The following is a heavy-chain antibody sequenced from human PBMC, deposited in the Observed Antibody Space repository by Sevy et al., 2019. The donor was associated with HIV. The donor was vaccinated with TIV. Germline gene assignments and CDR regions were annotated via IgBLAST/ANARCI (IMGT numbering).Heavy chain of an antibody. D-gene: IGHD3-16*02. Sequence: GGSLRLSCTASGFTFSSYDMNWVRQAPGKGLEWVSKISSSGSSIYYADSVKGRFTISRDNAKNSLNLQMNSLGAEDTAVYYCAREGVLSGGVIVSYGMDVWGQGITVTVSS. CDR2: ISSSGSSI. CDR1: GFTFSSYD. J-gene: IGHJ6*02. V-gene: IGHV3-48*03. CDR3: AREGVLSGGVIVSYGMDV.